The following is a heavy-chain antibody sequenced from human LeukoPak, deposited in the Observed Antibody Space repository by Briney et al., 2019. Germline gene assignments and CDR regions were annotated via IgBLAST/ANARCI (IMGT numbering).Heavy chain of an antibody. J-gene: IGHJ4*02. CDR3: ASDVHSTADPYDY. CDR2: IIPIFGTA. V-gene: IGHV1-69*13. Sequence: ASVKVSCKASGGTFSSYAISWVRQAPGQGLEWMGGIIPIFGTANYAQKFQGRVTITADESTSTAYMELSSLRSEDMAVYYCASDVHSTADPYDYWGQGTLVTVSS. CDR1: GGTFSSYA. D-gene: IGHD2-2*01.